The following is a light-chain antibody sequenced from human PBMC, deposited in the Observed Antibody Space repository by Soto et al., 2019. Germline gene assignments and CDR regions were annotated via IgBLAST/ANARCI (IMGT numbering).Light chain of an antibody. CDR2: AAS. CDR1: QSIRTY. CDR3: QHCYSTPVT. J-gene: IGKJ4*01. V-gene: IGKV1-39*01. Sequence: DIQMTHSPSSLSASVGDRVTITCRASQSIRTYLHWYQQKPGKAPNLLIYAASTLQSGVPSRFSGSGSGTDFTLTISSLQPEDFATYFCQHCYSTPVTLGGETKEDIK.